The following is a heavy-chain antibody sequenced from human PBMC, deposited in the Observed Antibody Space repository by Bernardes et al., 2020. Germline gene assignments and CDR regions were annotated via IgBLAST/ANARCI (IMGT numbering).Heavy chain of an antibody. D-gene: IGHD1-26*01. CDR2: INPNSGGT. Sequence: ASVKVSCKASGYTFTGYYIHWVRQAPGQGLEWMGWINPNSGGTNYAQKFQGWVTMTRDTSISTAYMELSRLRSDDAAVYYCTRGSGSFYPSYYYMDVWGKGTTVTVSS. V-gene: IGHV1-2*04. J-gene: IGHJ6*03. CDR3: TRGSGSFYPSYYYMDV. CDR1: GYTFTGYY.